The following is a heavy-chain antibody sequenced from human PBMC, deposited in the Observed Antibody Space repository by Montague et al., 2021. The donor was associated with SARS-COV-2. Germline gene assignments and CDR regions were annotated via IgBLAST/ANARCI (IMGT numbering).Heavy chain of an antibody. Sequence: SETLSLTCAVYGGSFSGYYWSWIRQPPGKGLEWIGEINHSGSTXXXPSXXXRVTISVDTSKNQFSLKLSSVTAADTAVYYCARGRTVTTFYYYYGMDVWGQGTTGTVSS. CDR3: ARGRTVTTFYYYYGMDV. CDR2: INHSGST. CDR1: GGSFSGYY. V-gene: IGHV4-34*01. J-gene: IGHJ6*02. D-gene: IGHD4-17*01.